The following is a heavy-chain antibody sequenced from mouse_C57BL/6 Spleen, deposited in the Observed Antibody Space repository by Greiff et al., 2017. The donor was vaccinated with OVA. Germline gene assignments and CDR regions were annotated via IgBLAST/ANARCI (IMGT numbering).Heavy chain of an antibody. CDR3: ATYYGSRYGYVDV. Sequence: QVQLQQSGPELVKPGASVKISCKASGYAFSSSWMNWVKQRPGKGLEWIGRIYPGDGDTNYNGKFKGKATLTADKSSSPAYMQLSSLTSEDSAVYCCATYYGSRYGYVDVWGTGTTVTVSS. J-gene: IGHJ1*03. CDR1: GYAFSSSW. D-gene: IGHD1-1*01. V-gene: IGHV1-82*01. CDR2: IYPGDGDT.